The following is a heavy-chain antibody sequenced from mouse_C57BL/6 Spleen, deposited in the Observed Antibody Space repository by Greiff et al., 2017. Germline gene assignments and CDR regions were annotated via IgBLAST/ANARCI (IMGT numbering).Heavy chain of an antibody. Sequence: VQVVESGPGLVQPSQSLSITCTVSGFSLTSYGVHWVRQSPGKGLEWLGVIWRGGSTDYNAAFMSRLSITKDNSKSQVFFKMNSLQADDTAIYYCAKSTMVTSWYFDVWGTGTTVTVSS. CDR2: IWRGGST. D-gene: IGHD2-1*01. V-gene: IGHV2-5*01. CDR1: GFSLTSYG. J-gene: IGHJ1*03. CDR3: AKSTMVTSWYFDV.